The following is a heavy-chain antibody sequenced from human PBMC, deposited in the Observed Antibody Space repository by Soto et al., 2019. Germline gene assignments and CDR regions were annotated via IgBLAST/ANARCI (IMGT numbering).Heavy chain of an antibody. CDR3: VRDGTKTLRDWFDP. Sequence: SETLSLTCTVSRASMSGFYGGWIRKSAGKGLEWIGRIYATGTTDYNPSLKSRVMMSVDTSKKQFSLKLRSVTAADTAVYYCVRDGTKTLRDWFDPWGQGISVTVSS. V-gene: IGHV4-4*07. D-gene: IGHD1-1*01. CDR2: IYATGTT. J-gene: IGHJ5*02. CDR1: RASMSGFY.